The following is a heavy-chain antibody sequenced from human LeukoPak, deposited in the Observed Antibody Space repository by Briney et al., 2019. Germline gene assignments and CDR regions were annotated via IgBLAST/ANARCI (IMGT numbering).Heavy chain of an antibody. V-gene: IGHV3-23*01. CDR2: ISTSGGST. Sequence: GGSLRLSCAASGFTFSSYAMSWVRQAPGKGLEWVSTISTSGGSTYYADSVKGRFTISRDNSKNTLYLQMNSLRAEDTAVYYCAKVRFGVTARYHFDFWGQGTLVTVSS. CDR1: GFTFSSYA. J-gene: IGHJ4*02. D-gene: IGHD3-10*01. CDR3: AKVRFGVTARYHFDF.